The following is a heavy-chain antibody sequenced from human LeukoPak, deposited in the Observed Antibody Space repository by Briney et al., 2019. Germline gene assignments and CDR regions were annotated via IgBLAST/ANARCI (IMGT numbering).Heavy chain of an antibody. Sequence: GSSVKVSCKAPVGTFSSYAISWVRQAPGQGLEWMGGIIPIFGTANYAQKFQGRVTITADESTSTAYMELRSLRSDDTAVYYCARGPGYCSGGSCYYYYGMDVWGQGTTVTVSS. V-gene: IGHV1-69*01. D-gene: IGHD2-15*01. CDR1: VGTFSSYA. CDR3: ARGPGYCSGGSCYYYYGMDV. CDR2: IIPIFGTA. J-gene: IGHJ6*02.